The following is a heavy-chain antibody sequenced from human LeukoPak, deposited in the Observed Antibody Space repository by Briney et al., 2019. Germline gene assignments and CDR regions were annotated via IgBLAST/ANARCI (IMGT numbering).Heavy chain of an antibody. Sequence: PSETLSLTCNVSGASVSSGSYYWSWIRQPPGKELEWIGYIYYSGSTSYNPSLKSRVTISVDTSKNHFSLKLSSVTAADTAVYYCARSSGYPFDYWGQGTLVTVSS. V-gene: IGHV4-61*03. CDR1: GASVSSGSYY. CDR2: IYYSGST. D-gene: IGHD3-16*02. CDR3: ARSSGYPFDY. J-gene: IGHJ4*02.